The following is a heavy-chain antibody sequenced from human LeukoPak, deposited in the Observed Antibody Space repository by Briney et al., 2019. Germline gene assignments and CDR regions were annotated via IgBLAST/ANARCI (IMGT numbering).Heavy chain of an antibody. D-gene: IGHD2-2*01. CDR2: INRNGGST. CDR1: GFTFDDYG. CDR3: AKDRYCSSTSCSQYYYYYMDV. V-gene: IGHV3-20*04. Sequence: GGSLRLSCAASGFTFDDYGMSWVRQTPGKGLEWVSGINRNGGSTGYEDSVKGRFTISRDNAKNSLYLQMNSLRAEDTAVYYCAKDRYCSSTSCSQYYYYYMDVWGKGTTVTISS. J-gene: IGHJ6*03.